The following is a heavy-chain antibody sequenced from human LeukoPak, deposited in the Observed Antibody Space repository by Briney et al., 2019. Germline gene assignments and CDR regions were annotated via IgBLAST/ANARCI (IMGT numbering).Heavy chain of an antibody. CDR1: GFTFSNFA. V-gene: IGHV3-23*01. Sequence: PGGSLRLSCAASGFTFSNFAMIWVRQPPGKGLEWVSSIFPSGGEIHYADSVRGRFTISRDNSKSTLSLQMNSLRAEDTAIYYCARQAREHSSYYGAPFDFWGQGTMVTVSS. D-gene: IGHD3-10*01. CDR3: ARQAREHSSYYGAPFDF. CDR2: IFPSGGEI. J-gene: IGHJ3*01.